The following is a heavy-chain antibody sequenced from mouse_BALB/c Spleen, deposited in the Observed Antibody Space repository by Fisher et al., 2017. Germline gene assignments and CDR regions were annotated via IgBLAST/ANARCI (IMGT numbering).Heavy chain of an antibody. Sequence: KFKGKATFTVDTSSSTAYMQFNSLTSEDSAVYYCARLRRGYAMDYWGQGTSVTVSS. V-gene: IGHV1S34*01. J-gene: IGHJ4*01. D-gene: IGHD2-12*01. CDR3: ARLRRGYAMDY.